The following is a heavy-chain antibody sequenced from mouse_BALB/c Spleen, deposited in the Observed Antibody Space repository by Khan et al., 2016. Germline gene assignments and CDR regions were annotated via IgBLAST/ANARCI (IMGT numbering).Heavy chain of an antibody. CDR3: ARGFYEGYF. J-gene: IGHJ2*01. Sequence: QVQLQQSGPELVKPGASVKMSCKASGFTITDYVITWVKQSTGQGLEWIGEIFPGSGSTYYHEKFKGKATLTADKSSYTVYMQVSSLTLEDSTVYFTARGFYEGYFWGQGTTLTVSS. D-gene: IGHD2-3*01. V-gene: IGHV1-77*01. CDR1: GFTITDYV. CDR2: IFPGSGST.